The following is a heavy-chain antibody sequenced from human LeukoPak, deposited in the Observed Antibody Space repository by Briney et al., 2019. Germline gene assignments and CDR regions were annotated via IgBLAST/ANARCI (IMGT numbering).Heavy chain of an antibody. V-gene: IGHV1-2*06. D-gene: IGHD3-22*01. CDR1: GYTFTGYY. Sequence: SSVNVSCKASGYTFTGYYIHWVRQAPGQGLEWMGRINPNNGGTNYAQKFQGRVTMTRDMSMSTAYMELSRLRSADTAVYYCAGEDNSSGYRPFDIWGQGTMVTVPS. CDR3: AGEDNSSGYRPFDI. J-gene: IGHJ3*02. CDR2: INPNNGGT.